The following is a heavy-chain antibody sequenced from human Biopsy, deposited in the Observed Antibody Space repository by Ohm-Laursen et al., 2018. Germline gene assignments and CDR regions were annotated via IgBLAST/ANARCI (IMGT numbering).Heavy chain of an antibody. J-gene: IGHJ4*02. CDR1: GFTFNRSA. V-gene: IGHV1-58*02. CDR3: ASRPNCGGDCSSGFDY. CDR2: IVVGGGNT. D-gene: IGHD2-21*02. Sequence: SVKVSCKASGFTFNRSAMQWVRQARGQRLEWIGWIVVGGGNTNYAQKFRERVTITRDMSTSTAYMELSSLRSEDTAVYYCASRPNCGGDCSSGFDYWGQGTLVTVSS.